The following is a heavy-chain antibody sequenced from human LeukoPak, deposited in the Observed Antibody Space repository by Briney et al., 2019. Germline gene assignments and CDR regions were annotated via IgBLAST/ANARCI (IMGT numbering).Heavy chain of an antibody. CDR2: IYYSGNT. V-gene: IGHV4-39*01. J-gene: IGHJ4*02. CDR3: ARQTGSGLFILP. D-gene: IGHD3/OR15-3a*01. Sequence: SETLSLTCTVSGVSISSSNSYWGWIRQPPGKGLEWIGSIYYSGNTYYNASLKSQVSISIDTSKNQFSLRLTSVTAADTAVYHCARQTGSGLFILPGGQGTLVTVSS. CDR1: GVSISSSNSY.